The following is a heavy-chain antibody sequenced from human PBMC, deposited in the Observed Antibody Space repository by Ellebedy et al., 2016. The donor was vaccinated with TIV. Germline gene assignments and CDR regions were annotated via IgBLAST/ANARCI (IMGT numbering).Heavy chain of an antibody. CDR3: AKSAGESSGYYFGY. J-gene: IGHJ4*02. Sequence: GESLKISCEASGFTFSNYAMCWVRQAPGMGLEWVSTINGYTTYYADSVRGRFTISRDNSKNTLYLQMNSLRAEDTAEYYCAKSAGESSGYYFGYWGQGTLVTVSS. CDR1: GFTFSNYA. D-gene: IGHD3-22*01. CDR2: INGYTT. V-gene: IGHV3-23*01.